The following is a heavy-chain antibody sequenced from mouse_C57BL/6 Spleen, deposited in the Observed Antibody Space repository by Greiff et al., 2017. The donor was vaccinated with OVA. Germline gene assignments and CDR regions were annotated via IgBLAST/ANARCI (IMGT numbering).Heavy chain of an antibody. V-gene: IGHV1-69*01. CDR2: IDPSDSYT. CDR3: ARGGITTAVATGDY. J-gene: IGHJ2*01. D-gene: IGHD1-1*01. CDR1: GYTFTSYW. Sequence: VQLQQPGAELVMPGASVKLSCKASGYTFTSYWMHWVKQRPGQGLEWIGEIDPSDSYTTYNQKFKGKSTLTVDKSSSTAYMQLSSLTSEDSAVYYGARGGITTAVATGDYWGQGTTLTVSS.